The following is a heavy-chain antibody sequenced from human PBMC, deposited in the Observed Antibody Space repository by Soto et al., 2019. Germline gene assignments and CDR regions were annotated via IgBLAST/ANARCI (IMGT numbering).Heavy chain of an antibody. Sequence: SETLSLTCSVSGGSIRNTNYHWGWIRQPPGKGLEWIGTLYYRGATDYNPSLKSRVTIXXXXSXNXLXLNXXVVPVADTPVYFCLRVRAATLEYWGQGTLVT. CDR3: LRVRAATLEY. D-gene: IGHD2-15*01. J-gene: IGHJ4*01. CDR1: GGSIRNTNYH. V-gene: IGHV4-39*01. CDR2: LYYRGAT.